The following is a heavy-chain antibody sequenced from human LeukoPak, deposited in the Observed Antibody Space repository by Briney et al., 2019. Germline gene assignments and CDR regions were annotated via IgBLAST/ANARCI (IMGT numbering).Heavy chain of an antibody. CDR2: IKQDGSEK. CDR3: AKDSSGWSPGG. CDR1: GFTFNNYW. V-gene: IGHV3-7*01. D-gene: IGHD6-19*01. J-gene: IGHJ4*02. Sequence: PGGSLRLSCAASGFTFNNYWMTWVRQAPGMGLEWVANIKQDGSEKYYVDSVKGRFTISRDNSKNTLYLQMNSLRAEDTAVYYCAKDSSGWSPGGWGQGTLVTVSS.